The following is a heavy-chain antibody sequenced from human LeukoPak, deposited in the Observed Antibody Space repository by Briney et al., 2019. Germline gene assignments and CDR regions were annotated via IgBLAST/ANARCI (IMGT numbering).Heavy chain of an antibody. V-gene: IGHV3-30-3*01. CDR2: ISYDGSNK. Sequence: GGSLRLSCAASGFTFSSYAMHWVRQAPGKGLEWVAVISYDGSNKYYADSVKGRFTISRDNSKNTLYLQMNSLRAEDTAVYYCARLIVVKYYFDYWGQGTLVTVSS. CDR1: GFTFSSYA. J-gene: IGHJ4*02. CDR3: ARLIVVKYYFDY. D-gene: IGHD3-22*01.